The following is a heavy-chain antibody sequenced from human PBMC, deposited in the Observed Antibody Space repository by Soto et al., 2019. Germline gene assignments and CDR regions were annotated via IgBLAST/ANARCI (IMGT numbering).Heavy chain of an antibody. J-gene: IGHJ2*01. D-gene: IGHD1-26*01. CDR3: ARVRERWFTYWYFDL. CDR1: SGSISYYY. CDR2: IYYSGST. Sequence: PSETLSLTCTVSSGSISYYYWSWIRQPPGKGLEYIGYIYYSGSTNYNPSLKSRVTMSVDTSKNQFSLRLSSVTAADTAVYYCARVRERWFTYWYFDLWGRGTLVTVPS. V-gene: IGHV4-59*01.